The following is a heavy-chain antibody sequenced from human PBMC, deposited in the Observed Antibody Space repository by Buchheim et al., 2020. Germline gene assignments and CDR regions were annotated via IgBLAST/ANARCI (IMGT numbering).Heavy chain of an antibody. CDR2: VNPSGGGT. CDR3: ARGGGDIVVVPASIHVHYLDV. V-gene: IGHV1-46*01. Sequence: QVQLVQSGAEVKKPGASVKVSCKASGYTFSNYYIHWVRQAPGQGLEWLGIVNPSGGGTSYPQKFQGRVTMTRDTSTRTVYMELSSLRSEDTAVYYCARGGGDIVVVPASIHVHYLDVWGKGNT. J-gene: IGHJ6*03. D-gene: IGHD2-2*02. CDR1: GYTFSNYY.